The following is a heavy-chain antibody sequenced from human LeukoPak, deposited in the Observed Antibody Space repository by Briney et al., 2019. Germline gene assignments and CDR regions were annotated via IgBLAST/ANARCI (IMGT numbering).Heavy chain of an antibody. Sequence: GASVKVSCKASGYTFTGYYMHWVRQAPGQGLEWMGRINPNSGGTNYAQKFQGRVTMTRDTSISTAYMELSRLRSDDTAVYYCARIYFDILTGDYYMDVWGKGTTVTVSS. CDR3: ARIYFDILTGDYYMDV. CDR1: GYTFTGYY. J-gene: IGHJ6*03. D-gene: IGHD3-9*01. CDR2: INPNSGGT. V-gene: IGHV1-2*06.